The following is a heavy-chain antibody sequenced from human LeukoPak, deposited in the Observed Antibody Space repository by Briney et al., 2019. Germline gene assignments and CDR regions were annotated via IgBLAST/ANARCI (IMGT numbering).Heavy chain of an antibody. D-gene: IGHD1-26*01. J-gene: IGHJ4*02. CDR1: GGTFSSYA. Sequence: ASVKVSCKASGGTFSSYAISWVRQAPGHGLEWMGRIIPIFGTANYAQKFQGRVTITTDESTSTAYMELSSLRSEDTAVYYCARDRTSYYMLNSFDYWGQGTLVTVSS. CDR2: IIPIFGTA. V-gene: IGHV1-69*05. CDR3: ARDRTSYYMLNSFDY.